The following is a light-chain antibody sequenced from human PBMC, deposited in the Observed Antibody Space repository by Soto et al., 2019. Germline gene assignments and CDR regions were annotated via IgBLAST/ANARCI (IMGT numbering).Light chain of an antibody. V-gene: IGLV1-51*01. CDR3: GTWDDSLSAGV. J-gene: IGLJ2*01. Sequence: QSVLTQPLSVSAATGQKVSISCSGTSSNLGKNSVSWYQHLPGTAPRLLIYDNNKRPSGIPDRFSGSKSATSATLGITGLQTGDEADYYCGTWDDSLSAGVFGGGTKLTVL. CDR1: SSNLGKNS. CDR2: DNN.